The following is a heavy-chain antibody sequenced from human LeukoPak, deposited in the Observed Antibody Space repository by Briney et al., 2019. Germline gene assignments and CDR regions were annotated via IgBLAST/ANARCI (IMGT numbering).Heavy chain of an antibody. Sequence: SETLSLTCTVSGGSISSSSYYWGWIRQPPGKGLEWIGSIYYSGSTYYNPSLKSRVTIPVDTSKSQFSLKLSSVTAADTAVYYCARVIQDWFDPWGQGTLVTVSS. J-gene: IGHJ5*02. V-gene: IGHV4-39*07. CDR3: ARVIQDWFDP. CDR2: IYYSGST. CDR1: GGSISSSSYY.